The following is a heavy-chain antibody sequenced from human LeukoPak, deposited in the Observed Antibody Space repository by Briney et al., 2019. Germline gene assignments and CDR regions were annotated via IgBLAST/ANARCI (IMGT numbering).Heavy chain of an antibody. V-gene: IGHV3-23*01. CDR2: ISGSGGST. CDR3: AKQDAYGGKTRAGFGY. J-gene: IGHJ4*02. Sequence: GGSLRLSCAASGFTFRSYAMSWVRQAPGKGLERVSAISGSGGSTYYADSVKGRFTISRDNSKNTLYLQMNSLRAEDTAVYYCAKQDAYGGKTRAGFGYWGQGTLVTVSS. D-gene: IGHD4-23*01. CDR1: GFTFRSYA.